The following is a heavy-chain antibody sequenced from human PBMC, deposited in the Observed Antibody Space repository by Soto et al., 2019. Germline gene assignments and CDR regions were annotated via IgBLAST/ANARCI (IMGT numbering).Heavy chain of an antibody. CDR2: ISSSGSTI. Sequence: PGGSLRLSCASSGLTFSDYYMSLIRQAPGKGLEWVSYISSSGSTIYYADSVKGRFTISRDNAKNSLYLQMNSLRAEDTAVYYCASGMTTVTNRRQGYMDVWGKGTTVTVSS. J-gene: IGHJ6*03. V-gene: IGHV3-11*01. D-gene: IGHD4-17*01. CDR3: ASGMTTVTNRRQGYMDV. CDR1: GLTFSDYY.